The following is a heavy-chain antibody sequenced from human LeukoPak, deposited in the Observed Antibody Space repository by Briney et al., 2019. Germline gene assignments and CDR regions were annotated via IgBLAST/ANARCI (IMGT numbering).Heavy chain of an antibody. Sequence: QPGGSLRLSCAASGFTFSSYWMSWVRQAPGKGLEWVANIKQDGSEKYYVDSVKGRFTISRDNAKNSLYLQMNSLRAEDTAVYYCARDLGLGGSGSYYNVDYFDYWGQGTLVTVSS. J-gene: IGHJ4*02. D-gene: IGHD3-10*01. CDR3: ARDLGLGGSGSYYNVDYFDY. CDR1: GFTFSSYW. V-gene: IGHV3-7*01. CDR2: IKQDGSEK.